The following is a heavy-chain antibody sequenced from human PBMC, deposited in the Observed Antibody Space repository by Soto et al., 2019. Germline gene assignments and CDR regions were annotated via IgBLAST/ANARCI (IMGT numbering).Heavy chain of an antibody. J-gene: IGHJ4*02. CDR3: AKGLGGIAVAEFDY. CDR1: GFTFSSYG. D-gene: IGHD6-19*01. CDR2: ISYDGSNK. Sequence: QVQLVESGGGVVQPGRSLRLSCAASGFTFSSYGMHWVRQAPGKGLEWVAVISYDGSNKYYADSVKGRFTISRDNSKNTLYLQMNSLRADDTAVYYCAKGLGGIAVAEFDYWGQGTLVTVSS. V-gene: IGHV3-30*18.